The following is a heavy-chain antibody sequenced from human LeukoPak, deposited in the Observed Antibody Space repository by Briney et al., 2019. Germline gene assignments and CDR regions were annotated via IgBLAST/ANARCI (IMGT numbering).Heavy chain of an antibody. CDR3: AKSNGYGLVDI. CDR1: DGSFSGYQ. Sequence: PSETLSLTCAVYDGSFSGYQWSWIRQSPGKGLEWIGEIDDSGTTNYNPALKSRVTISVDTSKNQFSLRLNSVTAADTAVYYCAKSNGYGLVDIWGQGTMVTVSS. V-gene: IGHV4-34*01. CDR2: IDDSGTT. D-gene: IGHD3-10*01. J-gene: IGHJ3*02.